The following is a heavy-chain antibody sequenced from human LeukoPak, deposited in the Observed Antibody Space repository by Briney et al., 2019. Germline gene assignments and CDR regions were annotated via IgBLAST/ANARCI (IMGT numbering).Heavy chain of an antibody. D-gene: IGHD3-9*01. J-gene: IGHJ5*02. Sequence: GGSLRLSCTTSGITFNAYWMTWVRQGPGKGLEWVANIKQDGGEKNYVDSVKGRFTISRDNARNSVCLQMTYLRADDTAVYYCARDLQASSSDWVLSGSTWGQGTLVTVSS. CDR3: ARDLQASSSDWVLSGST. CDR1: GITFNAYW. V-gene: IGHV3-7*04. CDR2: IKQDGGEK.